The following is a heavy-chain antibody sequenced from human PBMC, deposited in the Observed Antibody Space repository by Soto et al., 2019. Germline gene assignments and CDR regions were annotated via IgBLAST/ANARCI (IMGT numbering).Heavy chain of an antibody. V-gene: IGHV3-30-3*01. CDR1: GCTFRGKT. D-gene: IGHD2-2*02. Sequence: GESLKISCAASGCTFRGKTMYWVRQAPGKGLEWVALIAPDASQIYYADSVKGRFTISRDNSKNTLYLQMNSLRAEDTSLYLCATDIHATWLLNSWGQGTLVTVSS. J-gene: IGHJ4*02. CDR3: ATDIHATWLLNS. CDR2: IAPDASQI.